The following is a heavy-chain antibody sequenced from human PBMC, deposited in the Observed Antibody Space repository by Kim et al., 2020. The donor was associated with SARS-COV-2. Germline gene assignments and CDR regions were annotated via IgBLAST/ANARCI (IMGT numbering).Heavy chain of an antibody. Sequence: ASVKVSCKASGYTFTNYAINWVRQAPGQGLEWMGWISAYNGNTNYAQRLQGRVTMTRDTSTSTAYMELRSLRSDDTAVYYCATDILTGYRNPNYYFDYWGQGPVVTVSS. CDR3: ATDILTGYRNPNYYFDY. D-gene: IGHD3-9*01. CDR2: ISAYNGNT. CDR1: GYTFTNYA. J-gene: IGHJ4*02. V-gene: IGHV1-18*04.